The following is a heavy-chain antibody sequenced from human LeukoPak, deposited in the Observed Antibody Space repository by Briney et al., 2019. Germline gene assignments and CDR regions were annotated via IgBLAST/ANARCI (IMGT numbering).Heavy chain of an antibody. CDR2: INHSGST. V-gene: IGHV4-34*01. D-gene: IGHD2-21*02. J-gene: IGHJ4*02. CDR1: GGSFSGYY. CDR3: ASSDTYCGGDCYALDY. Sequence: PSETLSLTCAVYGGSFSGYYWSWIRQPPGKGLEWIGEINHSGSTNYNPSLKSRVTISVDTSKNQFSLKLSSVTAADTAVYYCASSDTYCGGDCYALDYWGQGTLVTVSS.